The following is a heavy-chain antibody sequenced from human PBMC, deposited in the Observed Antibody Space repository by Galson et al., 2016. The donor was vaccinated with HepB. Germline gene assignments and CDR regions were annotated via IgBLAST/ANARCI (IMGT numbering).Heavy chain of an antibody. V-gene: IGHV1-18*01. Sequence: SVKVSCKASGYSFNGYGISWVRQAPGQGLEWMGWISAYNGDTKFAEKFQGRVTMTTETSTSTDYMELRSLRSDDAAVYYCARDRAATAYSDFWGQGTLVTVSS. CDR2: ISAYNGDT. CDR1: GYSFNGYG. D-gene: IGHD6-25*01. J-gene: IGHJ4*02. CDR3: ARDRAATAYSDF.